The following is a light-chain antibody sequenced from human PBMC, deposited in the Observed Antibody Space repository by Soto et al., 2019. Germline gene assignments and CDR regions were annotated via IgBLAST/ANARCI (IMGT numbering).Light chain of an antibody. CDR1: SSNIGGNT. V-gene: IGLV1-44*01. CDR2: TKN. Sequence: QSVLTQPPSASGAPGQRISISCSGSSSNIGGNTVNWYQQVPGTAPKLLIYTKNQRPSGVPDRFSGSKSGTSASLAISGLQSEDEADYYCATWDDSLKAAVFGGGTQLTVL. CDR3: ATWDDSLKAAV. J-gene: IGLJ7*01.